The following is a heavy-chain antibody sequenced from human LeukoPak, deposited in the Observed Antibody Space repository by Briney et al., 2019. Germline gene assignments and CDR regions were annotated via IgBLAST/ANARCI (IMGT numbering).Heavy chain of an antibody. J-gene: IGHJ4*02. V-gene: IGHV1-18*01. D-gene: IGHD6-25*01. CDR2: ISAYNGNT. Sequence: ASVKVSCKASGYTFTSYGISWVRQAPGQGLEWMGWISAYNGNTNYAQKFQGRVTMTRDTSISTAYMELSRLRSDDTAVYYCARDRGKQRSTYCFDYWGQGTLVTVSS. CDR3: ARDRGKQRSTYCFDY. CDR1: GYTFTSYG.